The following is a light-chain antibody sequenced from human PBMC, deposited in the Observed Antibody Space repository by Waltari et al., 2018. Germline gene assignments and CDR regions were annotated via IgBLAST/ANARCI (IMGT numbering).Light chain of an antibody. CDR1: QSLVYSDGNIH. CDR2: QVS. J-gene: IGKJ2*01. V-gene: IGKV2-30*01. CDR3: MQATHGPYT. Sequence: DVVMTQSPLSLPVTLGQPASISCRSRQSLVYSDGNIHLNWLQQRPGQSPRRLIYQVSDRDSGVPDRVSGSGSGTDFTLKISRVEAEDVGVYYCMQATHGPYTFGQGTKLEIK.